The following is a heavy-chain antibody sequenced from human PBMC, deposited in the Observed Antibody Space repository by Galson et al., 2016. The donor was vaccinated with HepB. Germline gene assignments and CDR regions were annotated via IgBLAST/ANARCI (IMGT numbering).Heavy chain of an antibody. D-gene: IGHD2-15*01. Sequence: PALVKPTQTLTLTCTFSGFSLSTHGVGVGWIRQPPGKALEWLALIYWNDDYRLRPSLRSRLTITKDTYRNQVVLTMTNMDPVDTGTYYRAQSRRMTTETRSFLAWFDPWGQGNLVTVSS. CDR2: IYWNDDY. CDR3: AQSRRMTTETRSFLAWFDP. CDR1: GFSLSTHGVG. V-gene: IGHV2-5*01. J-gene: IGHJ5*02.